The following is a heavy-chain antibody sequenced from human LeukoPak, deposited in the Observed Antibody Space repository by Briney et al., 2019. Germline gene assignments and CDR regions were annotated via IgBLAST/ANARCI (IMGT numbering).Heavy chain of an antibody. CDR2: INSDASRP. CDR3: ARETREAGSGDHQTDSFDV. V-gene: IGHV3-74*01. CDR1: RFTFSDYW. J-gene: IGHJ3*01. Sequence: GGSLRLSCAAPRFTFSDYWMHWVRQAPGKGLVWVSRINSDASRPSCADSVKGRFTISRDNAKNILYLQMNSLRVEDTALYYSARETREAGSGDHQTDSFDVWGQGTMVSVSS. D-gene: IGHD2-15*01.